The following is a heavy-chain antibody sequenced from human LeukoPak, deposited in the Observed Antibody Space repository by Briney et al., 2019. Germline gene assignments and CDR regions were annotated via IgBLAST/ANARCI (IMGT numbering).Heavy chain of an antibody. D-gene: IGHD1-7*01. J-gene: IGHJ5*02. V-gene: IGHV3-48*01. CDR3: ARGVKSAIGKWNYVWFDP. Sequence: PGGSLRLSCAASGFTFSNYNMNWVRQAPGKGLEWVSFISFSTTTIYYADSVKGRFTISRDNAKNSLYLQMNGLRAEDTAVYYCARGVKSAIGKWNYVWFDPWGPGTLVTVSS. CDR1: GFTFSNYN. CDR2: ISFSTTTI.